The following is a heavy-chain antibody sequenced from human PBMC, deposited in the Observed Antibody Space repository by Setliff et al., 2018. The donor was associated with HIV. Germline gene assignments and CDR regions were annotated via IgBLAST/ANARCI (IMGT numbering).Heavy chain of an antibody. V-gene: IGHV3-74*01. J-gene: IGHJ4*02. D-gene: IGHD6-19*01. CDR1: GFTFSTYW. CDR3: ANMQWVSNAWYSFDY. CDR2: IKTDGSST. Sequence: GGSLRLSCAASGFTFSTYWMHWVRQAPGKGLVWVSRIKTDGSSTSYADSVKGRFTISRDNAKNTLFLQMNSLRAEDTAVYYCANMQWVSNAWYSFDYWGQGALVTVSS.